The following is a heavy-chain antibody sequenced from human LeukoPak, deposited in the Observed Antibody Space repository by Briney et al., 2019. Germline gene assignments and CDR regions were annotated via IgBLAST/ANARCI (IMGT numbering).Heavy chain of an antibody. CDR2: IYTSGST. V-gene: IGHV4-4*09. CDR1: GGSISSYY. Sequence: SETLSLTCTVSGGSISSYYWSWIRQPPGKGLEWIGYIYTSGSTNYNPSLKSRVTISVDTSKNRFSLKLSSVTAADTAVYYCARHGLIDATDAFDIWGQGTMVTVSS. CDR3: ARHGLIDATDAFDI. J-gene: IGHJ3*02. D-gene: IGHD3-16*01.